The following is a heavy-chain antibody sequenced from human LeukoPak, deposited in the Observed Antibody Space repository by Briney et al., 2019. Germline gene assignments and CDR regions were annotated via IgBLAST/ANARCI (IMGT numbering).Heavy chain of an antibody. CDR2: IGTAGDT. CDR3: ARATYYYDSSGTNPHAFDI. V-gene: IGHV3-13*01. CDR1: GFTFSSYD. D-gene: IGHD3-22*01. J-gene: IGHJ3*02. Sequence: GGSLGLSCAASGFTFSSYDMHWVRQATGKGLEWVSAIGTAGDTYYPGSVKGRFTISRENAKNSLYLQMNSLRAGDTAVYYCARATYYYDSSGTNPHAFDIWGQGTMVTVSS.